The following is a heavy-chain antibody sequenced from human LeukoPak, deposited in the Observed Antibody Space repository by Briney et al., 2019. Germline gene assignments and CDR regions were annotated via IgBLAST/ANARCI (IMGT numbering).Heavy chain of an antibody. CDR1: GYSLSSGYY. V-gene: IGHV4-38-2*02. Sequence: PSETLSLTCTVSGYSLSSGYYWGWIRQPPGKGLEWIGSIYHSGSTYYNPSLKSRVTISVDTSKNQFSLKLSSVTAADTAVYYCARDYYDSSGYYYVLSLQDAFDIWGQGTMVTVSS. CDR3: ARDYYDSSGYYYVLSLQDAFDI. J-gene: IGHJ3*02. CDR2: IYHSGST. D-gene: IGHD3-22*01.